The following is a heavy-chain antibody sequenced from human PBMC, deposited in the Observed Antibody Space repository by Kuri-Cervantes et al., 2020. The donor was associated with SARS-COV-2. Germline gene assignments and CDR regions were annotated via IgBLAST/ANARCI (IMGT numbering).Heavy chain of an antibody. J-gene: IGHJ5*02. CDR3: ARETNYYDRSGYYYAWFDP. CDR1: GGSISVGDDY. CDR2: ISNSGTT. V-gene: IGHV4-30-4*08. Sequence: SETLSLTCTVSGGSISVGDDYWNWIRQPPGKGLEWIGYISNSGTTYYNSSRRGRVTISVDTSKSQFSLNLTSVTAAAAAVYYCARETNYYDRSGYYYAWFDPWGQGTLVTVSS. D-gene: IGHD3-22*01.